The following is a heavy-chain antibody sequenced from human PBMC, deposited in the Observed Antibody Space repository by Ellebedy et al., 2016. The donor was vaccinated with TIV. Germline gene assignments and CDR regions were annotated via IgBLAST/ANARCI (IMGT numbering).Heavy chain of an antibody. CDR1: GFSIGDYG. Sequence: GGSLRLSCTASGFSIGDYGMXWVRQAPGKGLEWVSAISVIGGRTYYADSVKGRFTIPRDNSKNTLYLQMNSLRVEDTAVYYCARERISASGIFDYWGQGTLVTVSS. V-gene: IGHV3-23*01. J-gene: IGHJ4*02. CDR2: ISVIGGRT. CDR3: ARERISASGIFDY. D-gene: IGHD6-13*01.